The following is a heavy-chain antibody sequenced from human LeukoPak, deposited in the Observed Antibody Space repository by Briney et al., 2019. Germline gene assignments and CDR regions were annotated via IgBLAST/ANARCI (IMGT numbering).Heavy chain of an antibody. Sequence: HPGGSLRLSCAASGFTFSSYSMNWVRQAPGKGLEWVSAISGSGGSTYYADSVKGRFTISRDNSKNTLYLQMNSLRAEDTAVYYCAKEVTENGDYVFDYWGQGTLVTVSS. CDR1: GFTFSSYS. V-gene: IGHV3-23*01. J-gene: IGHJ4*02. D-gene: IGHD4-17*01. CDR2: ISGSGGST. CDR3: AKEVTENGDYVFDY.